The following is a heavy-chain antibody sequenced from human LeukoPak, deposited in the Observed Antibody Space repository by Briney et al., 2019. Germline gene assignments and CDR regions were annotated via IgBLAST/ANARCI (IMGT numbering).Heavy chain of an antibody. Sequence: SETLSLTCTVSGGSISSSSYYWGWIRQPPGKGLEWIGSLYYSGSTYYNPSLKSRVTISVDTSKNQFSLKLGSVTAADTAVYYCARRSSSWNAFDIWGRGTMVTVSS. J-gene: IGHJ3*02. V-gene: IGHV4-39*01. CDR2: LYYSGST. CDR3: ARRSSSWNAFDI. D-gene: IGHD6-6*01. CDR1: GGSISSSSYY.